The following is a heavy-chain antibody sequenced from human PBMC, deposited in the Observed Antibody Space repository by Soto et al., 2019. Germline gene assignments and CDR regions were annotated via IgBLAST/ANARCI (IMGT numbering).Heavy chain of an antibody. J-gene: IGHJ6*02. CDR3: AKDLFFSSWPTNLYGMDV. D-gene: IGHD6-13*01. Sequence: LRLSFTASGFSFSNSGMHWVRQAPGKGLEWVAVISYDGNNKYNADSVKGRFTISRDNSKNTLYLQMNSLTAEDTAVYYCAKDLFFSSWPTNLYGMDVWGQGTTVTVSS. CDR1: GFSFSNSG. V-gene: IGHV3-30*18. CDR2: ISYDGNNK.